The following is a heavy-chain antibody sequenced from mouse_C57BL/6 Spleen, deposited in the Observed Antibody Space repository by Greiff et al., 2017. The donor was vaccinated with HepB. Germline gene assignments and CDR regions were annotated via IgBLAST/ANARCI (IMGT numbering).Heavy chain of an antibody. D-gene: IGHD1-1*01. V-gene: IGHV1-82*01. CDR3: ARGIYYYGSSYADY. J-gene: IGHJ2*01. Sequence: QVQLQQSGPELVKPGASVKISCKASGYAFSSSWMNWVKQRPGKGLEWIGRIYPGDGDTNYNGKFKGKATLTADKSSSTAYMQLSSLTSEDSAVYFCARGIYYYGSSYADYWGQGTTLTVSS. CDR2: IYPGDGDT. CDR1: GYAFSSSW.